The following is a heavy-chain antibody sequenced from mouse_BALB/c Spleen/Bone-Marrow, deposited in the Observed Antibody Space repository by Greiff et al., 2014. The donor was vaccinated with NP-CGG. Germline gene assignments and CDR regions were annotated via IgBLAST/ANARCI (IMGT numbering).Heavy chain of an antibody. Sequence: EVMLVESGGGLVQPGGSRGLSCEGSGFTFSGFWMSWVRQTPGKTLEWIGDINSDGSAINYAPSIKDRCTIFRDNDKSTLYLQMNNVRSEDTATYFCMRYNGYYFDYWGQGTTLIVSS. CDR2: INSDGSAI. CDR3: MRYNGYYFDY. CDR1: GFTFSGFW. J-gene: IGHJ2*01. V-gene: IGHV11-2*02. D-gene: IGHD2-2*01.